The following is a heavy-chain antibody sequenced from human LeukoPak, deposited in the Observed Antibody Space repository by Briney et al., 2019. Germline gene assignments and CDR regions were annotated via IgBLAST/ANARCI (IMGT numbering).Heavy chain of an antibody. Sequence: SETLSLTCAVYGGSFSGYYWSWIRQPPGKGLEWIGEINHSGSTNYNPSLKSRATISVDTSKNQFSLKLSSVTAADTAMYYCARSYSSGLYYFDYWGQGTLVTVSS. J-gene: IGHJ4*02. CDR1: GGSFSGYY. V-gene: IGHV4-34*01. CDR2: INHSGST. D-gene: IGHD6-19*01. CDR3: ARSYSSGLYYFDY.